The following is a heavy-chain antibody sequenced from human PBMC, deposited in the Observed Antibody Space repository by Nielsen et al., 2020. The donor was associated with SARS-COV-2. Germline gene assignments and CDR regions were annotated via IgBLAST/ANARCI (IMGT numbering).Heavy chain of an antibody. CDR3: ARGGYSGYVDY. CDR2: IKQDGSEK. Sequence: GESLKISCAASGFTFSSYAMSWVRQAPGKGLEWVANIKQDGSEKYYVDSVKGRFTISRDNAKNSLYLQMNSLRAEDTAVYYCARGGYSGYVDYWGQGTLVTVSS. D-gene: IGHD5-12*01. J-gene: IGHJ4*02. CDR1: GFTFSSYA. V-gene: IGHV3-7*01.